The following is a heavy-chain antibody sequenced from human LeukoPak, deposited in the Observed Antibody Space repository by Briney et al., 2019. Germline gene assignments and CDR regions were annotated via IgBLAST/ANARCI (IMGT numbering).Heavy chain of an antibody. CDR1: GFTFSSYG. CDR2: IRYDGSSQ. V-gene: IGHV3-30*02. D-gene: IGHD3-22*01. CDR3: ARDLGQYYDTSDNWFDP. J-gene: IGHJ5*02. Sequence: GGSLRLSCAASGFTFSSYGMHWVRQAPGKGLEWVAFIRYDGSSQYYADSLKGRFTISRDNSKNTLYLQMNSLRAEDTAVYYCARDLGQYYDTSDNWFDPWGQGTLVTVSS.